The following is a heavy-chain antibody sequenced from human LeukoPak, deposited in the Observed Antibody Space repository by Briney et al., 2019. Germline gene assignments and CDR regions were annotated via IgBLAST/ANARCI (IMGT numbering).Heavy chain of an antibody. V-gene: IGHV1-2*02. D-gene: IGHD2-21*01. CDR2: INPNGGGA. CDR3: ASGFVYCGRDCYQSERAFDI. CDR1: GYTFTGYY. J-gene: IGHJ3*02. Sequence: ASVKVSCKASGYTFTGYYIHWVRQAPGQGLEWMGWINPNGGGANYAQNFQDRITMTRDTSVSTAYMDLSSLRSDDTAVYYCASGFVYCGRDCYQSERAFDIWGQGTVVTVSS.